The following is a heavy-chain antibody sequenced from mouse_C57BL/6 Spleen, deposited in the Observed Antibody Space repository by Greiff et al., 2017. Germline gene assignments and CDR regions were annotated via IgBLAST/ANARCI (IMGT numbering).Heavy chain of an antibody. Sequence: EVKLVESGPVLVKPGASVKMSCKASGYTFTDYYMNWVKQSHGKSLEWIGVINPYNGGTSYNQKFKGKATLTVDKSSSTAYMELNSLTSEDSAVYYCARRYYFLHFDYWGQGTTLTVSS. CDR2: INPYNGGT. J-gene: IGHJ2*01. CDR1: GYTFTDYY. CDR3: ARRYYFLHFDY. D-gene: IGHD1-1*02. V-gene: IGHV1-19*01.